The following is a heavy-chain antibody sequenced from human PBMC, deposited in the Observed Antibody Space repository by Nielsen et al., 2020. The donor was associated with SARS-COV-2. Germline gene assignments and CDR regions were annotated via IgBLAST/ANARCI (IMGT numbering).Heavy chain of an antibody. CDR3: ARESVNYYDSSGYHHTTAFDI. J-gene: IGHJ3*02. D-gene: IGHD3-22*01. V-gene: IGHV1-46*01. Sequence: WVRQAPGQGLEWMGIINPSGGSTSYAQKFQGRVTMTRDTSTSTVYMELSSLRSEDTAVYYCARESVNYYDSSGYHHTTAFDIWGQGTMVTVSS. CDR2: INPSGGST.